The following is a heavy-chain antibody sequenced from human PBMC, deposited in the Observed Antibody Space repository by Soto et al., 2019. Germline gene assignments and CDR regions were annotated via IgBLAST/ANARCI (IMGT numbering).Heavy chain of an antibody. CDR3: ARSVFP. V-gene: IGHV4-59*08. J-gene: IGHJ5*02. CDR2: ISYSGST. CDR1: GGSISSYY. Sequence: SETLSLTCTVSGGSISSYYWSWIRQPPGKGLEWIGYISYSGSTNHNPSLKSRVTISVDTSKNQFSLKLSSVTAADTAVYYCARSVFPWGQGTLVTVSS.